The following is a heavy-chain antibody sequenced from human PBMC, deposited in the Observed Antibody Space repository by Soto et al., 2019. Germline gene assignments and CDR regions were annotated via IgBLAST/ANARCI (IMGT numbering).Heavy chain of an antibody. CDR2: ISAYNGNT. CDR1: GYTFTSYG. V-gene: IGHV1-18*04. J-gene: IGHJ4*02. Sequence: QVQLVQSGAEVKKPGASVKVSCKASGYTFTSYGISWVRQAPGQGLEWMGWISAYNGNTNYAQKLQGRVTMTTDTSTSTAYIELRSLRSDDTAVYYCARMGDYVWGSYRLAVFFDYWGQGTLVTVSS. D-gene: IGHD3-16*02. CDR3: ARMGDYVWGSYRLAVFFDY.